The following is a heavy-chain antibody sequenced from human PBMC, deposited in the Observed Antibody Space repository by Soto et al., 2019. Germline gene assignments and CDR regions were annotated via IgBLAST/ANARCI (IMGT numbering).Heavy chain of an antibody. CDR3: ARVKAGVVY. CDR1: GFSISSGDYF. CDR2: IYYSGST. V-gene: IGHV4-30-4*01. D-gene: IGHD6-13*01. J-gene: IGHJ4*02. Sequence: PSETLSLTCTFSGFSISSGDYFWSWIRQPPGKGLEWIGYIYYSGSTYYNPSLKSRVTISVDTSKNQFSLKLSSVTAADTAVYYCARVKAGVVYWGQGTLVTVSS.